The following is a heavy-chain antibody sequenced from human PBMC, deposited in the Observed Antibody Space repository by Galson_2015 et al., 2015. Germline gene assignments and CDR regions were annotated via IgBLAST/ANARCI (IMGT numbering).Heavy chain of an antibody. CDR1: GYTFTSYG. V-gene: IGHV1-18*01. J-gene: IGHJ5*02. CDR2: ISGYNGNT. D-gene: IGHD4-23*01. CDR3: ARSGGGYWFDP. Sequence: SVKVSCKASGYTFTSYGISWVRLAPGQGLEWMGWISGYNGNTNYAQKFQDRVSMTTDTPTSTVYMELRSLRSVDTAVYYCARSGGGYWFDPWGQGPLVTVSS.